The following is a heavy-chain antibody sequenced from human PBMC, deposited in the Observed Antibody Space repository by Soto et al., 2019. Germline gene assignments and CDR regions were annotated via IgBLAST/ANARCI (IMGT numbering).Heavy chain of an antibody. J-gene: IGHJ4*02. D-gene: IGHD6-19*01. CDR1: GFTFSSYD. Sequence: EVQVLETGGGLVQPGGSLRLSCAASGFTFSSYDMSWVRHAPGKGLEWVSTISDGGVTTYYTNSVKGRFTTSRDNSKNTLYLQMNSLRAEDTALYYCAKVGSSGWYYFDYWGQGTLVPVSS. V-gene: IGHV3-23*01. CDR2: ISDGGVTT. CDR3: AKVGSSGWYYFDY.